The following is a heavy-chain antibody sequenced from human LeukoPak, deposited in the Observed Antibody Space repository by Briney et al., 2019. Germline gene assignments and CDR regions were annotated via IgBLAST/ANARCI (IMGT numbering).Heavy chain of an antibody. V-gene: IGHV4-59*01. D-gene: IGHD3-22*01. CDR1: GGSISSYY. CDR3: ARDRYDSSGFGYYYYMDV. CDR2: IYHSGST. Sequence: SETLSLTCTVSGGSISSYYWSWIRQPPGKGLEWIGYIYHSGSTNYNPSLKSRVTISVDTSKNQFSLKLSSVTAADTTVYYCARDRYDSSGFGYYYYMDVWGKGTTVTVSS. J-gene: IGHJ6*03.